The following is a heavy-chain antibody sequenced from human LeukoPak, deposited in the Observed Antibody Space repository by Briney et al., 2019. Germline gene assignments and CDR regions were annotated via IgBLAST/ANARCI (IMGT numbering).Heavy chain of an antibody. Sequence: ASVKVSCKASGYTFTSSYMHWVRQAPGQGLERMGIINPSGGSTSYAQKFQGRVTMTRDMSTSTVYMELSSLRSEDTAVYYCARVGELLLRPFDYWGQGTLVTVSS. CDR3: ARVGELLLRPFDY. V-gene: IGHV1-46*01. J-gene: IGHJ4*02. D-gene: IGHD1-26*01. CDR1: GYTFTSSY. CDR2: INPSGGST.